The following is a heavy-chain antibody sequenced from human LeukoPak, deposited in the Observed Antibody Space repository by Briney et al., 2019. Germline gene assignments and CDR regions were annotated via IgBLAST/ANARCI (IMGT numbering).Heavy chain of an antibody. CDR1: GFSFSSYS. J-gene: IGHJ4*02. D-gene: IGHD3-16*01. V-gene: IGHV3-48*01. Sequence: PGGSLRLSCAASGFSFSSYSMNWVRQAPGKGLEWVSYISSSSSTIYYAASVKGRFTISRDNAKNSLYLQMNSLRAEDTAVYYCARMSDYVCFDYWGQGTLVTVSS. CDR3: ARMSDYVCFDY. CDR2: ISSSSSTI.